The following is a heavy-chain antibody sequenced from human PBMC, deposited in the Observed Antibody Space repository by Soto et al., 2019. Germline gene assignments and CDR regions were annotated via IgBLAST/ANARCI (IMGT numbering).Heavy chain of an antibody. CDR3: ARNPPSIPRYCSGGSCYDYYYYGMDV. CDR2: TYYRSKWYN. CDR1: GDSVSSNSAA. V-gene: IGHV6-1*01. D-gene: IGHD2-15*01. Sequence: PSQTLSLTCAISGDSVSSNSAAWNWIRQSPSRGLEWLGRTYYRSKWYNDYAVSVKSRITINPDTSKNQFSLQLNSVTPEDTAVYYCARNPPSIPRYCSGGSCYDYYYYGMDVWDQGTTVTVSS. J-gene: IGHJ6*02.